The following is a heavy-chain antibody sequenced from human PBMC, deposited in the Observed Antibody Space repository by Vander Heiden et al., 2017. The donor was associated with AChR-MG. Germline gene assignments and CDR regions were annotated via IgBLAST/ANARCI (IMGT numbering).Heavy chain of an antibody. V-gene: IGHV4-30-4*01. CDR1: GASTSSGNYY. CDR2: IYSSGST. Sequence: QVQLQESGPGLVKPPQTLSLTCTLSGASTSSGNYYWSWIRPPPRPALEWIGCIYSSGSTYYNPSLKSRLTISADTSKNQFSLKLSAVTAADPAVYYCARGDAFDIWGQGTMVTVSS. CDR3: ARGDAFDI. J-gene: IGHJ3*02.